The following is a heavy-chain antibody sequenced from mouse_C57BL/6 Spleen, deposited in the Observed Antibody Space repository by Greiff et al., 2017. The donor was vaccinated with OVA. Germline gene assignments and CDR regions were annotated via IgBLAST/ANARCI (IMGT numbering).Heavy chain of an antibody. CDR2: IHPNSGST. Sequence: QVQLQQPGAELVKPGASVKLSCKASGYTFTSYWMHWVKQRPGQGLEWIGMIHPNSGSTNYNEKFKSKATLTVDKSSSTAYMQLSSLTSEESAVYYCARGAFITTVVAENYYDCWGQGTTLTVAS. V-gene: IGHV1-64*01. CDR1: GYTFTSYW. J-gene: IGHJ2*01. CDR3: ARGAFITTVVAENYYDC. D-gene: IGHD1-1*01.